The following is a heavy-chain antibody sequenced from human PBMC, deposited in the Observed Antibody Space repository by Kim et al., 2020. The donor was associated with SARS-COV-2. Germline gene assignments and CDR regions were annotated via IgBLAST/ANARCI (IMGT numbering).Heavy chain of an antibody. CDR3: AREVVCQQLGY. J-gene: IGHJ4*02. D-gene: IGHD6-13*01. Sequence: YTDSVKGRVTISSDNSKSTLYVQMNSLRAEDTAVYDCAREVVCQQLGYWGQGTLVTVSS. V-gene: IGHV3-33*01.